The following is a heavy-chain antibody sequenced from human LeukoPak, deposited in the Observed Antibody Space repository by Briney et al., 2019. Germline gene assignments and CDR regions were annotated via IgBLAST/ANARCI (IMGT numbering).Heavy chain of an antibody. D-gene: IGHD3-9*01. CDR3: ARDTRYFDWLLSDY. J-gene: IGHJ4*02. CDR2: ISSSGSTI. Sequence: GGSLTLSCAASGFTFSSYEMNWVRQAPGKGLEWVSYISSSGSTIYYADSVKGRFTISRDNAKNSLYLQMNSLRAEDTAIYYCARDTRYFDWLLSDYWGQGTLVTVSS. V-gene: IGHV3-48*03. CDR1: GFTFSSYE.